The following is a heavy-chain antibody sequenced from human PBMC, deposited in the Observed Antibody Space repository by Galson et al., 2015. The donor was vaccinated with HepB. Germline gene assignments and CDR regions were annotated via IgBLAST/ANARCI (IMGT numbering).Heavy chain of an antibody. CDR3: ARDRGGSGSFLSYYYDMDV. J-gene: IGHJ6*02. CDR2: ISTSNTAT. CDR1: GFTFSSYS. V-gene: IGHV3-48*04. D-gene: IGHD3-10*01. Sequence: SLRLSCAASGFTFSSYSMNWVRQAPGEGLEWVSYISTSNTATYYADSVKGRFTISRDNAKNSVYLQMNSLRAEDTAVYYCARDRGGSGSFLSYYYDMDVWGQGTTVTVSS.